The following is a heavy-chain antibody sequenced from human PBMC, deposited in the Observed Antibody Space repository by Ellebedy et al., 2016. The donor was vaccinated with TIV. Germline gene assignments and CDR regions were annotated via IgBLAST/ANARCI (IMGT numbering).Heavy chain of an antibody. CDR3: AAGFTIEVAGSI. D-gene: IGHD6-19*01. CDR1: GYTFTDYH. J-gene: IGHJ3*02. CDR2: IYPNNGDT. Sequence: AASVKVSCKTSGYTFTDYHIHWMRQAPGQGLEWMGWIYPNNGDTRYAQRFRGRVTMTRDTSITTAYMELSSLRSEDTAVYYCAAGFTIEVAGSIWGQGTMVTVSS. V-gene: IGHV1-2*02.